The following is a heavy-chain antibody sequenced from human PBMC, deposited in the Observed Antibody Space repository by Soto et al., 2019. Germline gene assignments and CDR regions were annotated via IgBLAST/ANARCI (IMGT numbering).Heavy chain of an antibody. Sequence: PGESLKISCEASGYNFNTYWIGWVRQMPGKAPEWLGLIYPGDSDTRYSPSFQGQVTISADKSIATAYLEGMGLCASDTGMYFCASSQSHYIWGTSGYFDYWGQGTLVTVS. CDR2: IYPGDSDT. D-gene: IGHD3-16*01. CDR1: GYNFNTYW. J-gene: IGHJ4*02. V-gene: IGHV5-51*01. CDR3: ASSQSHYIWGTSGYFDY.